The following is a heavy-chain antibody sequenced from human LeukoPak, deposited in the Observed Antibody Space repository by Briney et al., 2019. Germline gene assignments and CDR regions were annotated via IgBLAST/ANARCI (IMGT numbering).Heavy chain of an antibody. D-gene: IGHD1-26*01. CDR1: GFTFTISA. J-gene: IGHJ3*01. V-gene: IGHV1-58*02. Sequence: AVKLRLTSAGFTFTISAIRRVWHARGQRLEWIGWIVVGSGNTNYAQKFQERVTITRDMSTSTAYLELSRMRSEDTAVYYCAAQKEWDRLLHDACDLWGERTIFTVSS. CDR2: IVVGSGNT. CDR3: AAQKEWDRLLHDACDL.